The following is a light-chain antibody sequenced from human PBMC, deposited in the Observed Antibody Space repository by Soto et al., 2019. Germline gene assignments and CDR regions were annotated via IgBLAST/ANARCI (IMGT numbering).Light chain of an antibody. Sequence: DIQMTQSPSILSASVGDRVTITCRASQNINNWIAWYQQKPGKAPKFLIYDASTLESGVPSRFSGSGFGTEFSLTISSLQPDDFATYYCQQSYSTPSITFGQGTRLEIK. V-gene: IGKV1-5*01. CDR1: QNINNW. CDR3: QQSYSTPSIT. J-gene: IGKJ5*01. CDR2: DAS.